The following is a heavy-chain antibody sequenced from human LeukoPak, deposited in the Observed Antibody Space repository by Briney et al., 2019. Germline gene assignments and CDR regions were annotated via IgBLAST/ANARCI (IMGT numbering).Heavy chain of an antibody. Sequence: SETLSLTCAVSGVSFNDYYWSWVRQTPGKGLERIGEINHSGYTNDSPSLKGRVTLSIDTSRKQFSLNLRSVTVADTGIYYCTRMTAGHDYWGQGTLVTVSS. V-gene: IGHV4-34*01. CDR1: GVSFNDYY. CDR3: TRMTAGHDY. J-gene: IGHJ4*02. CDR2: INHSGYT. D-gene: IGHD2-21*02.